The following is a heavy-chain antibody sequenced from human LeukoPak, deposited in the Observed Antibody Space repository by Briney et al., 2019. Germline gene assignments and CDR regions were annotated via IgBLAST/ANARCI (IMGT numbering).Heavy chain of an antibody. Sequence: GGSLRLSCAASGFTFSSYAMSWVRQAPGKGLEWVSAISGSGSRTYYAGSVKGRFTISRDPSKNTLYLQMNSLRAEDTSLYYCAKGVVVTAALTDYYYYYAMDVWGQGTTVTVSS. CDR1: GFTFSSYA. D-gene: IGHD2-15*01. V-gene: IGHV3-23*01. CDR2: ISGSGSRT. CDR3: AKGVVVTAALTDYYYYYAMDV. J-gene: IGHJ6*02.